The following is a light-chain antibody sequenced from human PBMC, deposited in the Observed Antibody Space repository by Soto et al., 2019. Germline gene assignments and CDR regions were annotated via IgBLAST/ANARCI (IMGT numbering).Light chain of an antibody. J-gene: IGKJ5*01. CDR1: QRFGSSN. CDR2: GAA. CDR3: QVRTNWSIA. Sequence: EIVLTQSPGTLSLSPGERGTLSCRASQRFGSSNLAWYQQKPGQAPRLLIYGAATRATGIPARFSGTGSGTDFTLTINNLEPEDFAVYYCQVRTNWSIAFGRGTRLEIK. V-gene: IGKV3D-20*02.